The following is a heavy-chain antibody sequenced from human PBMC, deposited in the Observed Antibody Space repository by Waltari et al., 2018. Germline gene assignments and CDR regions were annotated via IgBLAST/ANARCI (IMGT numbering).Heavy chain of an antibody. Sequence: QVQLQQWGAGLLTPSETLSLTCAVYGGSFSGYYWSWIRLPPGKGLDGIGEINHSGSTNYNPSLKSRVTISVDTSKNQFSLKLSSVTAADTAVYYCARGYSSGWYGVEGYYYYYYMDVWGKGTTVTVSS. CDR1: GGSFSGYY. V-gene: IGHV4-34*01. CDR2: INHSGST. J-gene: IGHJ6*03. D-gene: IGHD6-19*01. CDR3: ARGYSSGWYGVEGYYYYYYMDV.